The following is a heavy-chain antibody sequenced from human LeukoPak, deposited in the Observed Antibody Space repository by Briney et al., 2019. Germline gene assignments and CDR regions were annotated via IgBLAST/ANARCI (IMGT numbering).Heavy chain of an antibody. CDR2: IRYDGSNK. CDR3: ASVYGVGDAFDI. Sequence: GGSLRLSCAASGFTFSSYGMHWVRQAPGKGLKWVAFIRYDGSNKYYADSVKGRFTISRDNSKNTLYLQMNSLRAEDTAVYYCASVYGVGDAFDIWGQGTMVTVSS. CDR1: GFTFSSYG. D-gene: IGHD2-8*01. J-gene: IGHJ3*02. V-gene: IGHV3-30*02.